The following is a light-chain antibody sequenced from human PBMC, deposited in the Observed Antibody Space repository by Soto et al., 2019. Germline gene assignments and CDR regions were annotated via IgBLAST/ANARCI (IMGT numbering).Light chain of an antibody. V-gene: IGKV3-20*01. CDR1: QSVGTS. CDR3: QQYGTSPFT. J-gene: IGKJ4*01. CDR2: GSS. Sequence: EVVLTQSPDTLSLSPGERATLSCRASQSVGTSLAWYQQRPGQAPRLLIYGSSIRATGVPDRFGGSGSGTGFPLTVRRVEPEDFAVYHCQQYGTSPFTFGGGTKMEMK.